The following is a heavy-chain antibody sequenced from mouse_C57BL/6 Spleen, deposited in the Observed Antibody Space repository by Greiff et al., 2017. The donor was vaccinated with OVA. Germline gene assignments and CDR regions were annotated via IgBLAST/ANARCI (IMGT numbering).Heavy chain of an antibody. CDR3: AREGYYYGSSLGAMDY. CDR1: GYTFTSYW. J-gene: IGHJ4*01. D-gene: IGHD1-1*01. V-gene: IGHV1-53*01. CDR2: INPSNGGT. Sequence: QVQLQQPGTELVKPGASVKLSCKASGYTFTSYWMHWVKQRPGQGLEWIGNINPSNGGTNYNEKLKSKATLTVDKSSSTAYMQLSSLTSEDSAVYYCAREGYYYGSSLGAMDYWGQGTSVTVSS.